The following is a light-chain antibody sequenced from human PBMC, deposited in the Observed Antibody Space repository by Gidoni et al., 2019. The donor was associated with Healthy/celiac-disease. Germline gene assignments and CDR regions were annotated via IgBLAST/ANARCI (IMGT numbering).Light chain of an antibody. CDR2: DAS. Sequence: DIQLNQSPSTLSASVGERVTITCRASQSISSWLAWYQQKPGKATKLLIYDASGCESGVPSRFSGSGSGTEFTLPISSLLPDDFAPYYCQQYNSSSPHTFGQGTKLEIK. J-gene: IGKJ2*01. V-gene: IGKV1-5*01. CDR3: QQYNSSSPHT. CDR1: QSISSW.